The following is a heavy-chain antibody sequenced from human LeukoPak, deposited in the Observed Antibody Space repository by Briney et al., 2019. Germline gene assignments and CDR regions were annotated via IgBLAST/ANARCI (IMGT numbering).Heavy chain of an antibody. D-gene: IGHD2-2*01. CDR3: ARELGEYCSSTSCFFDY. CDR2: IYHSGST. J-gene: IGHJ4*01. Sequence: SETLSLTCAVSGGSISSSNWWSWVRQPPGKGLEWIGEIYHSGSTNYNPSLKSRVTISVDKSKNQFSLKLSSVTAADTAVYYCARELGEYCSSTSCFFDYWGQGILVTVSS. V-gene: IGHV4-4*02. CDR1: GGSISSSNW.